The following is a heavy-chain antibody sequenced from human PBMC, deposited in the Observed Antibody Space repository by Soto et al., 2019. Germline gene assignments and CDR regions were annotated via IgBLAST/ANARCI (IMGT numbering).Heavy chain of an antibody. CDR1: GGTFSSYA. CDR2: IIPIFGTP. Sequence: QVQLVQSGAEVKKPGSSVKVSSKASGGTFSSYAISWVRQAPGQGLEWMGGIIPIFGTPDYAQKFQGRVTITADESTSTAYMELSSLRSEDTAVYYCAFTLSANYYYGMDVWGQGTTVTVSS. J-gene: IGHJ6*02. D-gene: IGHD3-16*01. CDR3: AFTLSANYYYGMDV. V-gene: IGHV1-69*12.